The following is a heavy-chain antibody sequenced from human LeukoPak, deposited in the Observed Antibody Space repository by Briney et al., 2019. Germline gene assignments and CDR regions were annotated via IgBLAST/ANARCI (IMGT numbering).Heavy chain of an antibody. CDR2: VSASGGRT. V-gene: IGHV3-23*01. CDR1: GFTFTNYG. D-gene: IGHD3-10*01. J-gene: IGHJ4*02. Sequence: GESLRLSCAAAGFTFTNYGMSRVRQTPGKGLEWVSRVSASGGRTYYADSVKGRFTISRDNSKNTVSLQMNNLRADDTAVYYCAKSYASGSFYDYWGQGTLVTVSS. CDR3: AKSYASGSFYDY.